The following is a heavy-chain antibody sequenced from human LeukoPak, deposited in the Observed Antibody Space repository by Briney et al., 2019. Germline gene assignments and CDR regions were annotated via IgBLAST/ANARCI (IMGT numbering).Heavy chain of an antibody. V-gene: IGHV1-2*02. CDR3: ARNPWSNYYYYYMDV. D-gene: IGHD3-3*01. CDR2: INPNSGGT. Sequence: ASVKVSCKASGYTFTGYYMHWVRQAPGQGLEWMGWINPNSGGTNYAQKFQGRVTMTRDTSISTAYMELSRLRSDDTAVYYCARNPWSNYYYYYMDVWGKGTTVTVSS. CDR1: GYTFTGYY. J-gene: IGHJ6*03.